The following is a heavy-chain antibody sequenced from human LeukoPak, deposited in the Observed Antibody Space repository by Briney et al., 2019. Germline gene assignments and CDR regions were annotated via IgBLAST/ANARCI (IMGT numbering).Heavy chain of an antibody. Sequence: SETLSLTCAVYGGSFSGYYWSWIRQPPGKGLEWIVETNHSGSTNYNPSLKSRVTISVDTSKNQFSLKLSSVTAADTAVYYCARGLVGATYDAFDIWGQGTMVTVSS. D-gene: IGHD1-26*01. V-gene: IGHV4-34*01. CDR3: ARGLVGATYDAFDI. CDR1: GGSFSGYY. J-gene: IGHJ3*02. CDR2: TNHSGST.